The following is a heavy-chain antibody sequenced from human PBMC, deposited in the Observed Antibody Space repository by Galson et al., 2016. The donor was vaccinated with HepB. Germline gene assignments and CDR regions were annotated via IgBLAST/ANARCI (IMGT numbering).Heavy chain of an antibody. V-gene: IGHV3-23*01. D-gene: IGHD3-10*01. Sequence: SLRLSCAASGFTFSNFAMTWVRRAPGKGLEWISGISGKSDSTYYADSVKGRFTVSRDNSKNTLHLHMNSLRVDDTAVYYCANLGSGSFRWYFYGMEVWGKGTTVTVPS. CDR2: ISGKSDST. CDR3: ANLGSGSFRWYFYGMEV. CDR1: GFTFSNFA. J-gene: IGHJ6*04.